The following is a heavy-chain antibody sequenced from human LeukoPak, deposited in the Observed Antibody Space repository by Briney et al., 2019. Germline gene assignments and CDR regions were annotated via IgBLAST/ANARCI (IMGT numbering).Heavy chain of an antibody. Sequence: SETLSLTYTVSGGSISSYYWSWIRQPAGKGLEWIGRIYTSGSTNYSPSLKSRVTISIDTSKNQFSLNLTSVTAADTAVYYCATLTTPGWFNPWGQGTLVTVSS. D-gene: IGHD1-1*01. CDR3: ATLTTPGWFNP. CDR2: IYTSGST. CDR1: GGSISSYY. V-gene: IGHV4-4*07. J-gene: IGHJ5*02.